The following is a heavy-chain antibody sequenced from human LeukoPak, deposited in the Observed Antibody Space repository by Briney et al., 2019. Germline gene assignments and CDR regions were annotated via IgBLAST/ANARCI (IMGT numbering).Heavy chain of an antibody. J-gene: IGHJ4*02. D-gene: IGHD3-22*01. CDR1: GGSISSSIYY. CDR2: VYYSGST. CDR3: ARTTRYYYDSSGYYDRFDS. V-gene: IGHV4-39*07. Sequence: SETLSLTCIVSGGSISSSIYYWGWIRQPPGKGLEWLGSVYYSGSTYYNPSLKSRVTISVDTSKNQFSLRLSSVTAADTAVYYCARTTRYYYDSSGYYDRFDSWGQGTLVTVSS.